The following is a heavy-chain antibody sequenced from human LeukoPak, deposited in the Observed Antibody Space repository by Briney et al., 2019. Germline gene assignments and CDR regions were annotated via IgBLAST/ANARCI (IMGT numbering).Heavy chain of an antibody. CDR3: AKGSTYGSGSYLDY. J-gene: IGHJ4*02. CDR1: GFTFDDYA. Sequence: PGGSLRLSCAASGFTFDDYAMHWVRQAPGKDLEWVSGISWNSGSIGYADSVKGRFTISRDNAKNSLYLQMNSLRAEDTALYYCAKGSTYGSGSYLDYWGQGTLVTVSS. CDR2: ISWNSGSI. V-gene: IGHV3-9*01. D-gene: IGHD3-10*01.